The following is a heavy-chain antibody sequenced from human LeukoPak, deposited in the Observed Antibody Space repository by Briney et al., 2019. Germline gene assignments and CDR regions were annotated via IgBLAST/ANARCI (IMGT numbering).Heavy chain of an antibody. V-gene: IGHV1-46*01. CDR1: GCTFTSYY. CDR3: AVLEQGIAAAEYFQH. J-gene: IGHJ1*01. CDR2: INPSGGST. Sequence: ASVKVSCKASGCTFTSYYMHWVRQAPGQGLEWMGIINPSGGSTSYAQKFQGRVTMTRDTSTSTVYMELSSLRSEDTAVYYCAVLEQGIAAAEYFQHWGQGTLVTVSS. D-gene: IGHD6-13*01.